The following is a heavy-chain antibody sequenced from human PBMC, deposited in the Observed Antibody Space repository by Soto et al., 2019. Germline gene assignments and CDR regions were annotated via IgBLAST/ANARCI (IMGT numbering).Heavy chain of an antibody. CDR1: GGSFSGYY. Sequence: AETLSLTCAVYGGSFSGYYWSWIRQPPGKGLEWIGEINHSGSTNYNPSLKSRVTMSVDTSRNQFSLKLSSVTAADTAVYYCARARYCTSASCPGYFQHWGQGTLVTVS. V-gene: IGHV4-34*01. J-gene: IGHJ1*01. D-gene: IGHD2-2*01. CDR3: ARARYCTSASCPGYFQH. CDR2: INHSGST.